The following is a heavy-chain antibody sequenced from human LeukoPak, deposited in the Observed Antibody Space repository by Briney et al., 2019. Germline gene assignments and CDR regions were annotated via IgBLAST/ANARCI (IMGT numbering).Heavy chain of an antibody. CDR1: GLIFSSYG. CDR2: IWYDGSKK. CDR3: ARDLSLGSLDFDY. J-gene: IGHJ4*02. V-gene: IGHV3-33*07. D-gene: IGHD1-26*01. Sequence: PGRSLRLSCAASGLIFSSYGFYWVRQAPGKGLEWVALIWYDGSKKYYGDSVKGRFTISRDDSKDTLYLQMDSLTDEDTAVYYCARDLSLGSLDFDYRGQGTLVTVSS.